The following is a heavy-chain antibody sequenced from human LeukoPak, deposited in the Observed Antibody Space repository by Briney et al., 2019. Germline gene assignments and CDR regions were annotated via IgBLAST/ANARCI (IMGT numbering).Heavy chain of an antibody. CDR2: ISSSSSYI. V-gene: IGHV3-21*01. Sequence: GGSLRLSCAASGFTFSSYSTNWVRQAPGKGLEWVSSISSSSSYIYYADSVKGRFTISRDNAKNSLYLQMNSLRAEDTAVYYCARVTPYGSGSYYPPFDYWGQGTLVTVAS. CDR1: GFTFSSYS. J-gene: IGHJ4*02. D-gene: IGHD3-10*01. CDR3: ARVTPYGSGSYYPPFDY.